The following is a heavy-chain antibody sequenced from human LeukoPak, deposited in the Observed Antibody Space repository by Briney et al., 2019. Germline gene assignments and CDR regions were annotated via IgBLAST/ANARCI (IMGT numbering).Heavy chain of an antibody. D-gene: IGHD1-7*01. CDR2: ISSSSSTI. J-gene: IGHJ4*02. CDR3: ARGGVSGTGTTSDY. V-gene: IGHV3-48*02. Sequence: QPGGSLRLSCAASGFTFSSYSMNWVRQAPGKGLEWVSYISSSSSTIYYADSVKGRFTISRDNAKNSLYLQMNSLRDEDTAVYYCARGGVSGTGTTSDYWGQGTLVTVSS. CDR1: GFTFSSYS.